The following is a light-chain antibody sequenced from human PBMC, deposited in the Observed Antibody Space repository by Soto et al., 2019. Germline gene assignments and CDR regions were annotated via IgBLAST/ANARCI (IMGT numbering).Light chain of an antibody. CDR1: SSDVGNYNL. CDR2: EVS. J-gene: IGLJ3*02. CDR3: GSYAGRSTFV. Sequence: QSVLTQPASVSGSPGQSITISCTGTSSDVGNYNLVSWYQHHPGKAPKLMIYEVSKWTSGVSNRFSGSKSGNTASLTISGLQAEDEADYYCGSYAGRSTFVFGGGTKLTVL. V-gene: IGLV2-23*02.